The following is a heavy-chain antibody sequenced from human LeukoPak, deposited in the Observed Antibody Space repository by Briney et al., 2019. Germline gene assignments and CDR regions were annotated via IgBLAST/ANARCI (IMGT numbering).Heavy chain of an antibody. V-gene: IGHV4-38-2*02. CDR2: IYHSGRT. J-gene: IGHJ3*02. CDR3: ARDSSADVLRFLEWSGRDAFDI. D-gene: IGHD3-3*01. CDR1: GFSISSDYY. Sequence: PSETLSLTCTVSGFSISSDYYWGLIRQPPGKGLEWIGTIYHSGRTYYNPSLKSRVIISVDTSTNQFSLKLNSVTAADTAVYYCARDSSADVLRFLEWSGRDAFDIWGQGTMVTVSS.